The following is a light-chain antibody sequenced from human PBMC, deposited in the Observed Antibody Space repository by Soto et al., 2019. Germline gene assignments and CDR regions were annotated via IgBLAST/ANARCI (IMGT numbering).Light chain of an antibody. CDR1: QSITNR. V-gene: IGKV1-5*01. Sequence: DIQMTHSPSTLPASVGDRVTITCRASQSITNRLAWYQQKPGKAPKVLIYDASNLESGVPSRFSGSGFGTQFIFTISSLQPDDFATYWCQHYGGMWTFGQGTKVDIK. CDR2: DAS. CDR3: QHYGGMWT. J-gene: IGKJ1*01.